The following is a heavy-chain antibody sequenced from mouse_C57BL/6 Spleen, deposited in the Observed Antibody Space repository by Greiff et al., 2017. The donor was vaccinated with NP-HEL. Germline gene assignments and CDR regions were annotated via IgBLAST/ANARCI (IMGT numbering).Heavy chain of an antibody. J-gene: IGHJ4*01. CDR3: ARSGGGNYLFMDY. CDR1: GYTFTSYW. Sequence: QVQLQQPGAELVMPGASVKLSCKASGYTFTSYWMHWVKQRPGQGLEWIGEIDPSDSYTNYNQKFKGKSTLSVDKSSSTAYMQLSSLTSEDSALYYCARSGGGNYLFMDYWGQGTSVTVSS. V-gene: IGHV1-69*01. D-gene: IGHD2-1*01. CDR2: IDPSDSYT.